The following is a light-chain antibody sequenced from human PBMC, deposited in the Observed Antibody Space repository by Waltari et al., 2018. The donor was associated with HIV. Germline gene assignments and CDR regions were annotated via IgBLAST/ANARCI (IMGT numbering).Light chain of an antibody. CDR2: GAA. J-gene: IGKJ1*01. CDR3: QQYGRAPWT. CDR1: QTITRDF. V-gene: IGKV3-20*01. Sequence: EIVFTQSPGTLSLSPRERAPLSCRTNQTITRDFLSWYKQTPGQAPRLLIYGAASRATGIPDRISGSGFGTDFTLNICRLAPEDSAVYYCQQYGRAPWTFGQGTQVQI.